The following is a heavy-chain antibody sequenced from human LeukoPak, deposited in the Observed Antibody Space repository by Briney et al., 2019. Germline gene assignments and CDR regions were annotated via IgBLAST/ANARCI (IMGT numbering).Heavy chain of an antibody. Sequence: PSETLSLTCTISSGSIDNYYWCWIRQPAGKGLEWIGQIYFSGNTNYNPSLKSRVTISVDRSKNQFSLKLSSVTAADTAVYYCARHLWSEYHKFDYWGQGTPVTVSS. V-gene: IGHV4-59*01. CDR3: ARHLWSEYHKFDY. CDR1: SGSIDNYY. J-gene: IGHJ4*02. D-gene: IGHD3-3*01. CDR2: IYFSGNT.